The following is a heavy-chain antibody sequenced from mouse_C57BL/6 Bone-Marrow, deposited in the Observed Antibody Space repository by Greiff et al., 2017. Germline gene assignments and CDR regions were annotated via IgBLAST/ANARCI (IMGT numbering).Heavy chain of an antibody. CDR2: IYPRRGNT. V-gene: IGHV1-76*01. Sequence: VTPAESGAELVRPGASVKLSCKASGYPFTDYYINWVKQRPGQGLEWIVRIYPRRGNTYYNEKFKGKATLTTEKSSSTAYMQLSSLTSEDSAVYFYARWGTPDYGGQGTTLTVSS. CDR3: ARWGTPDY. J-gene: IGHJ2*01. D-gene: IGHD2-14*01. CDR1: GYPFTDYY.